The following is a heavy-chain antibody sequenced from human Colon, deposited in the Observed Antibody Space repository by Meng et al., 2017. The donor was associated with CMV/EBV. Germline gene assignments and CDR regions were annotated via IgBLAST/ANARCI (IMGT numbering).Heavy chain of an antibody. CDR2: IYYNGGT. D-gene: IGHD3-16*01. J-gene: IGHJ5*02. CDR1: GGSLNSNYY. Sequence: SETLSLTCTVSGGSLNSNYYWGWIRQSPEKGLEWIGNIYYNGGTYYNPSLKSRVTISLDTSKNQFSLNLSSVTAADTAVDYCVRRRSQSLIGWFDPWGQGTLVTVSS. V-gene: IGHV4-39*07. CDR3: VRRRSQSLIGWFDP.